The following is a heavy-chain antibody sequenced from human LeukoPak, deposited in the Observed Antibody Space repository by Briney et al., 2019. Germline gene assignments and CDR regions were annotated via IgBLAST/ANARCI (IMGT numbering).Heavy chain of an antibody. Sequence: GRSLRLSCAASGFTVNSNSMSWVRQATGKGLECVAAIYSGDSTYYPDSVKGRFSISRDNSKNTLYLQMSSLRAEDTAIYYCVGRPYYYYGMDVWGQGTTVTVSS. V-gene: IGHV3-53*01. CDR1: GFTVNSNS. J-gene: IGHJ6*02. CDR2: IYSGDST. CDR3: VGRPYYYYGMDV.